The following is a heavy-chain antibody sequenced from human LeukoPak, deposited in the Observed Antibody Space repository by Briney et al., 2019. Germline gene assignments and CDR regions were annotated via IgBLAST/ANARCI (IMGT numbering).Heavy chain of an antibody. J-gene: IGHJ3*02. D-gene: IGHD5-24*01. CDR2: IKQDESEK. CDR3: ARKSRDGYNWRGLAAFDI. CDR1: GFTFSSYW. V-gene: IGHV3-7*01. Sequence: PGGSLRLSYAASGFTFSSYWMSWVRQAPGKGLEWVANIKQDESEKYYVDSVKGRFTISRDNAKNSLYLQMNSLRAEDTAVYYCARKSRDGYNWRGLAAFDIWGQGTMVTVSS.